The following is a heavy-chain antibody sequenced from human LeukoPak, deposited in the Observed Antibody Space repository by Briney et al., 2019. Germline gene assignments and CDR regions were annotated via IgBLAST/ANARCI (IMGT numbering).Heavy chain of an antibody. CDR2: IYYSGSP. J-gene: IGHJ4*02. CDR3: ATLTQVGATFY. V-gene: IGHV4-34*01. Sequence: SETLSLTCAVYGGSFSGYYWGWIRQPPGKGLEWIGTIYYSGSPYYNPSLKSRVSISVDTSNNQFSLKLSSVTAADTAVYYCATLTQVGATFYWGQGTLVTVSS. CDR1: GGSFSGYY. D-gene: IGHD1-26*01.